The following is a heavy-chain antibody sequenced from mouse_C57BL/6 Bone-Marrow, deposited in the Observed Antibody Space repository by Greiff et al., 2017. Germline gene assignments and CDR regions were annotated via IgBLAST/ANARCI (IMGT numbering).Heavy chain of an antibody. CDR1: GFTFSSYA. Sequence: VQWVESGGGLVKPGGSLKLSCAASGFTFSSYAMSWVRQTPEKRLEWVATISDGGSYTYYPDNVKGRFTISRDNAKNNLYLQMSHLKSEDTAMYYCARDRGFAYWGQGTLVTVSA. V-gene: IGHV5-4*01. D-gene: IGHD3-1*01. CDR3: ARDRGFAY. J-gene: IGHJ3*01. CDR2: ISDGGSYT.